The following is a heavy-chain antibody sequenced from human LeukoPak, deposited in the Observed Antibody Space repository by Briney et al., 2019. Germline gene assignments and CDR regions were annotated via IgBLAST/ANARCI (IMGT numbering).Heavy chain of an antibody. CDR2: VDHTGST. J-gene: IGHJ6*03. Sequence: PSETLSLTCSVSDDSITMYYWTWIRQPPGKGLEWIGYVDHTGSTSFNPSLNGRVSISRDTTNNLFSLRLRSVTAADTAVYFCARGRVSSSTWYSTYYYYFYMDVWGKGTTVTVSS. D-gene: IGHD1-1*01. CDR1: DDSITMYY. CDR3: ARGRVSSSTWYSTYYYYFYMDV. V-gene: IGHV4-59*01.